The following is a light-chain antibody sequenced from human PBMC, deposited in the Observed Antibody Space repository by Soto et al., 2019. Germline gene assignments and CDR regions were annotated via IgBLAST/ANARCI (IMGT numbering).Light chain of an antibody. CDR1: SSDVGKYDY. V-gene: IGLV2-8*01. Sequence: QSVLTQPPSASGSPGQSVTISCTGTSSDVGKYDYVSWFQHHPGKAPKLIIYEVSKRPSGVPDRFSGSKSGNTASLTISGLQTEDEADYYCSSYTTRSTYVFGTGTKVTVL. CDR2: EVS. CDR3: SSYTTRSTYV. J-gene: IGLJ1*01.